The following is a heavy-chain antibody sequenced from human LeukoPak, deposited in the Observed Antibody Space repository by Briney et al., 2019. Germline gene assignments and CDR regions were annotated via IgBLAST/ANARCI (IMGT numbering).Heavy chain of an antibody. D-gene: IGHD3-22*01. CDR1: GDSISSSSYY. V-gene: IGHV4-39*07. J-gene: IGHJ4*02. Sequence: SETLSLTCTVSGDSISSSSYYWGWIRQPPGKGLEWIGGIYYSGSTYYNPSLKSRVTISVDKSKNQFSLKLSSVTAADTAVYYCARLHYYDSSGSFYYFDYWGQGTLVTVSS. CDR2: IYYSGST. CDR3: ARLHYYDSSGSFYYFDY.